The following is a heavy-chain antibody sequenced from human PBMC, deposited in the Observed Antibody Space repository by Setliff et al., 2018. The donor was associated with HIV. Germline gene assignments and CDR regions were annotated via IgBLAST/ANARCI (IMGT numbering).Heavy chain of an antibody. CDR3: AKDRGSGWYGDYFDY. CDR2: INHSGNT. Sequence: SETLSLTCAVYGGSFSGYYWSWIRQPPGKGLEWIGEINHSGNTNYNPSLKSRVTISVDTSKNQFTLNLNSVTAADTAVYYCAKDRGSGWYGDYFDYWGQGTLVTVSS. D-gene: IGHD6-19*01. J-gene: IGHJ4*02. CDR1: GGSFSGYY. V-gene: IGHV4-34*01.